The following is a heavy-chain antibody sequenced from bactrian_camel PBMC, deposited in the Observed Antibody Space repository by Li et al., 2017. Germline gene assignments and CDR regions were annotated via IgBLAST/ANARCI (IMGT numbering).Heavy chain of an antibody. CDR2: IDSNGST. Sequence: HVQLVESGGGAVQAGGSLRLSCTVSGDNYCSRDISWYRQAPGKDRQFVSIIDSNGSTTYGDSVKGRFTISRDNAKNTVYLQMNSLKPEDTGVYYCPSRTSYCRTSDWRLRAEYGSWGQGTQVTVS. CDR3: PSRTSYCRTSDWRLRAEYGS. J-gene: IGHJ4*01. V-gene: IGHV3S53*01. D-gene: IGHD1*01. CDR1: GDNYCSRD.